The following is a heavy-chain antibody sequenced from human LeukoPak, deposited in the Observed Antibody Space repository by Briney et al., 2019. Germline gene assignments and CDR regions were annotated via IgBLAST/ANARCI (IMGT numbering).Heavy chain of an antibody. CDR2: ISGSGGST. CDR1: GFSFSSYA. D-gene: IGHD6-13*01. Sequence: GGSLRLSCAASGFSFSSYAMSWVRQAPGKGLEWVSSISGSGGSTYYADSVKGRFTISRDNSKNTLYLQMNSLRAEDTAVYYCAKDIAAAAAYGMDVWGQGTTVTVSS. V-gene: IGHV3-23*01. CDR3: AKDIAAAAAYGMDV. J-gene: IGHJ6*02.